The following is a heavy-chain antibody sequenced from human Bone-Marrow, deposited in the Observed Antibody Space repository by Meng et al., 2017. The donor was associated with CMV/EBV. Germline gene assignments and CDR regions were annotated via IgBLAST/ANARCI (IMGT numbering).Heavy chain of an antibody. CDR3: ARQKWGAAFDP. Sequence: SETLSLTCTVSGGSISSSSYYWGWIRQPPGKGLEWTGSIYYSGSTYYNPSLKSGVTISVDTSKNQFSLKLSSVTAADTAVYYCARQKWGAAFDPCGQGTLVTVSS. CDR2: IYYSGST. V-gene: IGHV4-39*01. D-gene: IGHD2-15*01. CDR1: GGSISSSSYY. J-gene: IGHJ5*02.